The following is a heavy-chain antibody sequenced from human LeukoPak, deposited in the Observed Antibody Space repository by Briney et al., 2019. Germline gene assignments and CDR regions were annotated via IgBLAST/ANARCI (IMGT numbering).Heavy chain of an antibody. Sequence: PGGSLRLSCVASGFTFSNYWMAWIRHAPGRGLEWVANINKDGSEKYYLDSVRGRFTISRDNAKNSLYLQMNSLGAEDTAVYYCVRELVVGPAAYFQSWGQGTLVTVSS. CDR1: GFTFSNYW. V-gene: IGHV3-7*01. J-gene: IGHJ1*01. CDR2: INKDGSEK. D-gene: IGHD2-15*01. CDR3: VRELVVGPAAYFQS.